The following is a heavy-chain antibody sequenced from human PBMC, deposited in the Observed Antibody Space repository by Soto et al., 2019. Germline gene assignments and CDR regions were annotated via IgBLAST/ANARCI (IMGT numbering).Heavy chain of an antibody. D-gene: IGHD7-27*01. V-gene: IGHV3-23*01. CDR2: ISGSGGST. J-gene: IGHJ6*02. Sequence: SXGSLRLSCAACGFSFSSYAMSWVRQAPGKGLEWVSAISGSGGSTYYADSVKGRFTISRDNSKNTLYLQMNSLRAEDTAVYYCAKGNIPGAYYYYGMDVWGQGTTVTVSS. CDR1: GFSFSSYA. CDR3: AKGNIPGAYYYYGMDV.